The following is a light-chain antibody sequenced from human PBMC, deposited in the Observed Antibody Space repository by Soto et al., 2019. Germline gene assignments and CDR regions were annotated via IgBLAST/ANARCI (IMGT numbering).Light chain of an antibody. CDR2: AAS. Sequence: DIQMTQSPSSVSASVGDRVTITCRASQGISSRLAWYQQKPGKAPKLLIYAASSLQSGVPSRFSGSGYGTDFTLTISSLQPEDFATYYCQQANSFPRLTFGGGTTVEIK. CDR3: QQANSFPRLT. J-gene: IGKJ4*01. V-gene: IGKV1-12*01. CDR1: QGISSR.